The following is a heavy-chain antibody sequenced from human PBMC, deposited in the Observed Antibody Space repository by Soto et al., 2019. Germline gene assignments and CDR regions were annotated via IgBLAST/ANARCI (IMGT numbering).Heavy chain of an antibody. CDR1: GGSISSYY. CDR3: ARWITYYYGMDV. CDR2: IYYSGST. J-gene: IGHJ6*02. V-gene: IGHV4-59*01. Sequence: KPSETLSLTCTVSGGSISSYYWSWIRQPPGKGLEWIGYIYYSGSTNYNPSLKSRVTISVDTSKNQFSLKLSSVTAADTAVYYCARWITYYYGMDVWGQGTTVTVSS. D-gene: IGHD2-2*03.